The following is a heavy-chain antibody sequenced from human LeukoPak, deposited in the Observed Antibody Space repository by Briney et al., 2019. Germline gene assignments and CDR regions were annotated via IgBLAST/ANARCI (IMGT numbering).Heavy chain of an antibody. CDR1: GFTFDDYA. Sequence: GSLRLSCAASGFTFDDYAMHWVRQAPGKGLEWVSLISGDGGSTYYADSVKGRFTISRDNSKNSLYLQMNSLRTEDTALYYCAKDMSPPYSYGFGLSSATPYGMDVLGQGTTVTVSS. V-gene: IGHV3-43*02. CDR3: AKDMSPPYSYGFGLSSATPYGMDV. J-gene: IGHJ6*02. CDR2: ISGDGGST. D-gene: IGHD5-18*01.